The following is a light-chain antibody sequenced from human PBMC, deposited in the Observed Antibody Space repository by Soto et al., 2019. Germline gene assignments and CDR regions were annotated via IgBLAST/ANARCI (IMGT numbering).Light chain of an antibody. V-gene: IGKV3-20*01. Sequence: EIVLTQSPGTLSLSPGERATLSCRASQSVSSSHSAWYQQKPGQAPRLLINGASSRATGIPDRFSGSGSGTDFTITISRVEPEDVAVYYCQQYGSLPSFGGGTKVEIK. CDR2: GAS. CDR3: QQYGSLPS. J-gene: IGKJ4*01. CDR1: QSVSSSH.